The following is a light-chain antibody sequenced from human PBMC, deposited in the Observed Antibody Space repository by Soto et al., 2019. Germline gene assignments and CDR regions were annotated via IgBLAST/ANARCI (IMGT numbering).Light chain of an antibody. CDR1: QGVTTN. CDR3: QQYNNWPFS. J-gene: IGKJ5*01. CDR2: DVS. V-gene: IGKV3-15*01. Sequence: EIVMTQSPATLSVXPGERATLSCRAGQGVTTNFAWYQQKSGQSPRLLIYDVSIRATGVPARFSGTGSETDFTLTISGLQSEDSAVYFCQQYNNWPFSFGQGTRLAIK.